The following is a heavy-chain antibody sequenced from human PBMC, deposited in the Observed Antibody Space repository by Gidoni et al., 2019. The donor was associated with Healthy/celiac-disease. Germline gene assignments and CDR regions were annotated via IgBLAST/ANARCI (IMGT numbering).Heavy chain of an antibody. CDR2: ISGSGGST. D-gene: IGHD3-22*01. CDR1: GFTFSSDA. V-gene: IGHV3-23*04. Sequence: EVQLVESGGGLVKPGGYLRLSCAASGFTFSSDAMRWVSQAPGKGLEFVSAISGSGGSTYYADSVKGRVTISRDNSKNTLYLQMNSLRAEDTAVYYCAKDASTYYYDSSGYSKEAEYFQHWGQGTLVTVSS. CDR3: AKDASTYYYDSSGYSKEAEYFQH. J-gene: IGHJ1*01.